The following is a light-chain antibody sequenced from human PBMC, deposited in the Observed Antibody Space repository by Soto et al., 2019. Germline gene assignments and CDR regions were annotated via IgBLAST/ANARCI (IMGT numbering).Light chain of an antibody. V-gene: IGKV3-20*01. Sequence: EIVLTQSPGTLSLSPGERATLSCRASQSVSSSYLAWYQQKPGQAPRLLIYGASSRATGIPDRFSGSGSGTDFTLTISRLEPEDVAAYYCQQYGSSPLFTFGPGTKVDIK. CDR2: GAS. CDR1: QSVSSSY. CDR3: QQYGSSPLFT. J-gene: IGKJ3*01.